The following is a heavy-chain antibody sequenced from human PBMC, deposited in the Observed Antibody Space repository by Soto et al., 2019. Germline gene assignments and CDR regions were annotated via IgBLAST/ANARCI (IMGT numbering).Heavy chain of an antibody. Sequence: GGSLRLSCAASGFTFSSYAMHWVRQAPGKGLEWVAVISYDGSNKYYADSVKGRFTISRDNSKNTLYLQMNSLRAEDTAVYYCAREGDYGTNFDYWGQGTLVTVSS. CDR3: AREGDYGTNFDY. V-gene: IGHV3-30-3*01. J-gene: IGHJ4*02. CDR2: ISYDGSNK. CDR1: GFTFSSYA. D-gene: IGHD4-17*01.